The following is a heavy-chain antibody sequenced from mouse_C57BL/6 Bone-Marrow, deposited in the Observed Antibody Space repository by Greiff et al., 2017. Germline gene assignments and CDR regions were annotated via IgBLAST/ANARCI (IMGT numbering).Heavy chain of an antibody. J-gene: IGHJ3*01. D-gene: IGHD1-1*01. V-gene: IGHV5-17*01. Sequence: EVMLVESGGGLVKPGGSLKLSCAASGFTFSDYGMHWVRQAPEKGLKWVAYISSGSSTIYYADTVKGRFTISRDNAKNTLFLQMTSLRSEDTAMYYCARDYYYGSSWFAYWGQGTLVTVSA. CDR3: ARDYYYGSSWFAY. CDR1: GFTFSDYG. CDR2: ISSGSSTI.